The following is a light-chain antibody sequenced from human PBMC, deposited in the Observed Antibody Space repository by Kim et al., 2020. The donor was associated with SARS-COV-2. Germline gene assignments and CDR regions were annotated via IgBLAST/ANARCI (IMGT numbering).Light chain of an antibody. CDR2: AAS. Sequence: AAVGDRVTITCRASQGIRNDLGWYQQTPGKAPNLLIYAASNLQSGVPSRFSGSGSGTDFTLTISSLQPEDFATYYCLQDYTYPRTFGQGTKVDIK. CDR1: QGIRND. CDR3: LQDYTYPRT. J-gene: IGKJ1*01. V-gene: IGKV1-6*01.